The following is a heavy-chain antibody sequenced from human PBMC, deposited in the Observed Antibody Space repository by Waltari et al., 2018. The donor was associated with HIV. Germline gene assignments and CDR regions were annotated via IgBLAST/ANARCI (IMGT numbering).Heavy chain of an antibody. CDR2: VSSGSSFI. CDR1: GFTFSSFS. J-gene: IGHJ4*02. D-gene: IGHD4-17*01. Sequence: EVQLVESGGGLVKPGGSLRLSCAGSGFTFSSFSMNCVRQAPGKGLEWVASVSSGSSFIDYADSVKGRFTISRDNAKNSLYLQMKSLRVEDTALYYCARALTNFGGFWGQGTLVTVSS. V-gene: IGHV3-21*01. CDR3: ARALTNFGGF.